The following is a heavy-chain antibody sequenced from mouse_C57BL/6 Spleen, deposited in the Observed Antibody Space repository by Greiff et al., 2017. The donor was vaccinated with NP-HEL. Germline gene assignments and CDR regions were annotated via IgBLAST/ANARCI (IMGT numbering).Heavy chain of an antibody. CDR3: ARGGYLVY. CDR1: GYAFSSSW. J-gene: IGHJ2*01. V-gene: IGHV1-82*01. CDR2: IYPGDGDT. Sequence: QVQLQQSGPELVKPGASVKISCKASGYAFSSSWMNWVKQRPGKGLEWIGRIYPGDGDTNYNGKFKGKATLTADKSSSTAYMQLSSLTSEDSAVYFCARGGYLVYWGQGTTLTVSS.